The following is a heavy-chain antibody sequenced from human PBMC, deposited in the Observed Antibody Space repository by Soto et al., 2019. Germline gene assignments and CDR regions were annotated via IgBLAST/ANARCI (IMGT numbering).Heavy chain of an antibody. V-gene: IGHV4-59*01. CDR1: GGSLSSYY. J-gene: IGHJ4*02. Sequence: SETLSLTCTVSGGSLSSYYWSWIRQPPGKGLEWIGYIYYSGSTNYNPSLKSRVTISVDTSKNQFSLKLSSVTAADTAVYYCAGGGDYDILTGYYTERYYFDYWGQGTLVTVSS. CDR2: IYYSGST. CDR3: AGGGDYDILTGYYTERYYFDY. D-gene: IGHD3-9*01.